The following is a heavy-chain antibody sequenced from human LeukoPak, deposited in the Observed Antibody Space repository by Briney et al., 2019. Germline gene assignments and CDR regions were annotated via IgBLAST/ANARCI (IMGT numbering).Heavy chain of an antibody. CDR3: AREMRYCSGGSCHKGGNWFDP. D-gene: IGHD2-15*01. J-gene: IGHJ5*02. CDR2: ISAYNGNP. Sequence: ASVKVSCKASGYTFTRYGITWVQQAPGQGLEWMGWISAYNGNPHYAQMVQGRVTMTKDTSTSTAYMELRSLRSDDTAVYYCAREMRYCSGGSCHKGGNWFDPWGQGTLVTVSS. CDR1: GYTFTRYG. V-gene: IGHV1-18*01.